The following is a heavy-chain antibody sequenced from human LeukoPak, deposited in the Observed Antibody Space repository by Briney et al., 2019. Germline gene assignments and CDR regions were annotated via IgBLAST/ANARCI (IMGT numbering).Heavy chain of an antibody. J-gene: IGHJ4*02. Sequence: GGSLILSCAASGFTFSSYGMHWVRQAPGKGLEWVAVIWYDGSNKFYADSVKGRFTISRDNSKNTLYLQMNSLRAEDTAVYYCARDRAAADLDYWGQGTLVTVSS. CDR1: GFTFSSYG. CDR3: ARDRAAADLDY. CDR2: IWYDGSNK. V-gene: IGHV3-33*01. D-gene: IGHD6-13*01.